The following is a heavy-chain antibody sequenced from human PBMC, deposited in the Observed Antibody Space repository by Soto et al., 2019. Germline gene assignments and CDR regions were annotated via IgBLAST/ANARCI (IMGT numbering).Heavy chain of an antibody. D-gene: IGHD3-10*01. J-gene: IGHJ4*02. CDR3: ARLQFGEGFDY. CDR1: GDSIIGIYH. V-gene: IGHV4-38-2*01. CDR2: IYRTGTT. Sequence: SETLSLTCAVSGDSIIGIYHWAWIRQSPGRGLEWIASIYRTGTTYYTPSLKSRVSMSVDKSKNQFSLHLTSVTAADTAVYYCARLQFGEGFDYWGQGALVTVSS.